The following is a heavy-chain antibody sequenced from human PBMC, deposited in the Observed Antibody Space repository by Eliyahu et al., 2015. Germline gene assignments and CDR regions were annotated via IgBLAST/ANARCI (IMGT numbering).Heavy chain of an antibody. D-gene: IGHD5-12*01. CDR2: IYYSGXT. CDR3: ARHPLAPYSGYDLGCRDAFDI. Sequence: QLQLQESGPGLVKPSETLSLTCTXSGGSISSSSYXWGWIRQPPGKGLEWIGSIYYSGXTYYNPSLKSRVTISVDTSKNQFSLKLSSVTAADTAVYYCARHPLAPYSGYDLGCRDAFDIWGQGTMVTVSS. CDR1: GGSISSSSYX. V-gene: IGHV4-39*01. J-gene: IGHJ3*02.